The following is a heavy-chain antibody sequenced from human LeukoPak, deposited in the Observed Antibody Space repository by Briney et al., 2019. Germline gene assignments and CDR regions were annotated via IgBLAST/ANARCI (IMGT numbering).Heavy chain of an antibody. D-gene: IGHD3-22*01. Sequence: SETLSLTCTVSGGSISSSSYYWGWIRQPPGKGLEWIGSIYYSGSTYYNPSLKSRVTISVDTSNNQFSLKLSSVTAADTAVYYCAISPYYYDSSGYSPLIPPTIWGQGTMVTVSS. CDR2: IYYSGST. V-gene: IGHV4-39*01. CDR1: GGSISSSSYY. CDR3: AISPYYYDSSGYSPLIPPTI. J-gene: IGHJ3*02.